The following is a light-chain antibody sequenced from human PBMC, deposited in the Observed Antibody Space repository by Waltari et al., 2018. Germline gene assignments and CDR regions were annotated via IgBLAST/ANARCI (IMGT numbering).Light chain of an antibody. CDR2: GGA. V-gene: IGKV3-15*01. J-gene: IGKJ1*01. CDR1: QSVCSN. Sequence: EIVMTQSPATLSVSPGERATLSCRASQSVCSNLAGYQPQPGQAPSLLIYGGATRATGIPARFSGSGSGTEFALTISSLQSEDFAVYYCQQYNSWAPWTFGQGTKVEIK. CDR3: QQYNSWAPWT.